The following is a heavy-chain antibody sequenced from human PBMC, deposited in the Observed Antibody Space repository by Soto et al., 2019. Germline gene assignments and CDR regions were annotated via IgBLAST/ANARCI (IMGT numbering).Heavy chain of an antibody. CDR3: ARAAAGSIGSYYYYYYMDV. V-gene: IGHV1-8*01. CDR2: MNPNSGNT. D-gene: IGHD1-26*01. Sequence: ASVKVSCKASGYTFTSYDINWVRQATGQGLESMGWMNPNSGNTGYAQKFQGRVTMTRNTSISTAYMELSSLRSEDTAVYYCARAAAGSIGSYYYYYYMDVWGKGTTVTVSS. J-gene: IGHJ6*03. CDR1: GYTFTSYD.